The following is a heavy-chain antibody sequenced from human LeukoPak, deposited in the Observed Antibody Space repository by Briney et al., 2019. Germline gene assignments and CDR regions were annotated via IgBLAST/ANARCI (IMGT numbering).Heavy chain of an antibody. CDR3: ARWGYSSSSDY. CDR1: GFTVGSNS. J-gene: IGHJ4*02. V-gene: IGHV3-53*01. D-gene: IGHD6-13*01. CDR2: IYSDNT. Sequence: GGSLRLSCTVSGFTVGSNSMSWVRQAPGKGLEWVSFIYSDNTHYSDSVKGRFTISRDNSKNTLYLQMNSLRAEDTAVYYCARWGYSSSSDYWGQGTLVTVSS.